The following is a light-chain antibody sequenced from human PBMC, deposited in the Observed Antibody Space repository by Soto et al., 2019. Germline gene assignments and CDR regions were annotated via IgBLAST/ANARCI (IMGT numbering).Light chain of an antibody. Sequence: QSALTQPASLSGSPGQSITISCTGTSIDVGSYNLVSWYQQHPGKAPKLMIYEGSKRPSGVSNRFSGSKSGNTASLTISGLQAEDDADYYCCSYAGSSTLVFGGGTKLTVL. CDR3: CSYAGSSTLV. J-gene: IGLJ2*01. CDR1: SIDVGSYNL. CDR2: EGS. V-gene: IGLV2-23*01.